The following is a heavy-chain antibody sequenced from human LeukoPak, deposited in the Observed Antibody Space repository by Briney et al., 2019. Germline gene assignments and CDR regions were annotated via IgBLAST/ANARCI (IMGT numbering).Heavy chain of an antibody. CDR2: ISGSGGST. D-gene: IGHD3-22*01. Sequence: GGSLRLSCAASGFTFSSYGMSWVRQAPGKGLEWVSAISGSGGSTYYADSVKGRFTISRDNSKNTLYLQMNSLRAEDTAVYYCAKDPTHYRVWDYYETIGLSYWGQGTLVTVSS. J-gene: IGHJ4*02. CDR3: AKDPTHYRVWDYYETIGLSY. V-gene: IGHV3-23*01. CDR1: GFTFSSYG.